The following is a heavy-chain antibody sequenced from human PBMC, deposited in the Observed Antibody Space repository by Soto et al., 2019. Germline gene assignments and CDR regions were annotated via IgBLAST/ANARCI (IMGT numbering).Heavy chain of an antibody. CDR1: GYTFTSYD. J-gene: IGHJ3*02. D-gene: IGHD2-2*03. V-gene: IGHV1-8*01. Sequence: QVQLVQSGAEVKRPGASVKVSCKASGYTFTSYDFNWVRQAPGQGLEWMGWVNPNSGNTDYAQKFHGRVTMTRNTSIRTAYMELSSLRSEDTAVYYCARASYLDPAFDIWGQGTMVTVSS. CDR2: VNPNSGNT. CDR3: ARASYLDPAFDI.